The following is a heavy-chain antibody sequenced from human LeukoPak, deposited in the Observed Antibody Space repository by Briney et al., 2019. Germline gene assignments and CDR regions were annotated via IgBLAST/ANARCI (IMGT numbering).Heavy chain of an antibody. D-gene: IGHD3-16*02. Sequence: ASVNVCCTAAASTFTIYGNNLGRLPPAQGLEWMGCISAYNGNTNYAQKLQGRVTMTTDTSTSTAYMELRSLRSDDTAVYYGARVFAFGGVIVETDAFDIWGQGTMVTVSS. V-gene: IGHV1-18*04. J-gene: IGHJ3*02. CDR1: ASTFTIYG. CDR2: ISAYNGNT. CDR3: ARVFAFGGVIVETDAFDI.